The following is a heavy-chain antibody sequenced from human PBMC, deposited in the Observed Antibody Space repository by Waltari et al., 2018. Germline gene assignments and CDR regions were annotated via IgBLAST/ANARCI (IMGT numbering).Heavy chain of an antibody. CDR1: GFTFSSYY. V-gene: IGHV3-30*01. CDR2: MSDDGSSK. D-gene: IGHD2-2*02. J-gene: IGHJ4*02. CDR3: AREDICRSTTCYTLDY. Sequence: QVQMVASGGGVVQHGRSLRLSCAASGFTFSSYYIHWVRQAPGKGLEWVALMSDDGSSKYYADSVKGRFTVSRDNSKNTVYLQLNSLRVEDTAVYYCAREDICRSTTCYTLDYWGLGTLVTVSS.